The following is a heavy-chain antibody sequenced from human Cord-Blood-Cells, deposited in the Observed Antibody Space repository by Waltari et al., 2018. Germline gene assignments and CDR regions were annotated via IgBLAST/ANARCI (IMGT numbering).Heavy chain of an antibody. CDR2: INPNSGGT. Sequence: QVQLVQSGAEVKKPGASVKVSCKASGYTFTGYYMHWVRQAPGQGLEWMGWINPNSGGTNYAQKFQGRVTMTRDTSISTAYMELSRLRSDDTAVYYCVSSSGWYEPYNWFDPWGQGTLVTVSS. CDR3: VSSSGWYEPYNWFDP. D-gene: IGHD6-19*01. V-gene: IGHV1-2*02. CDR1: GYTFTGYY. J-gene: IGHJ5*02.